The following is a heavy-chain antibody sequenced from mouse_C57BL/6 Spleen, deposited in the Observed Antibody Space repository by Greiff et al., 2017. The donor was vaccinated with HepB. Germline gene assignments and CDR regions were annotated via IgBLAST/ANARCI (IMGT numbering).Heavy chain of an antibody. D-gene: IGHD1-1*01. J-gene: IGHJ4*01. CDR3: VRYRPTTPYYGAMDY. V-gene: IGHV7-3*01. CDR1: GFTFTDYY. Sequence: EVQLQQSGGGLVQPGGSLSLSCAASGFTFTDYYMSWVRQPPGKALEWLGFIRNKANGYTTEYSASVKGRFTISRDNSQSILYLQMNALRAEDSATYYCVRYRPTTPYYGAMDYWGQGTSVTVSS. CDR2: IRNKANGYTT.